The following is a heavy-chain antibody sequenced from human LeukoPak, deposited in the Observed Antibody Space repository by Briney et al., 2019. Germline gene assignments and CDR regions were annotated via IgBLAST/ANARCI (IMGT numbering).Heavy chain of an antibody. D-gene: IGHD5-24*01. V-gene: IGHV4-59*08. CDR1: GDSISSYY. CDR2: IYYSGGT. Sequence: TETLSLTCAVSGDSISSYYWSRIRQPPGKGLEWIGYIYYSGGTDYNPSLRSRVTISVDTSKNQFSLKLRSVTAADTAVYYCARHVTISGPYDASDIWGQGTMVTVSP. J-gene: IGHJ3*02. CDR3: ARHVTISGPYDASDI.